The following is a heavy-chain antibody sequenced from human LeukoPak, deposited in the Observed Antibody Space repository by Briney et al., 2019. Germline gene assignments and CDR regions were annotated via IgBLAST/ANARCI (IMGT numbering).Heavy chain of an antibody. Sequence: EGSLRLSCAASGFTFGSYAMSWVRQAPGKGLEWVSFISGGGGSTYYADSVKGRFTISRDNSKNMLYLQINRLIAEDTAYYYCAKDVPIGDSADDAFDIWGQGTMVTVPS. CDR1: GFTFGSYA. J-gene: IGHJ3*02. D-gene: IGHD2-21*02. CDR2: ISGGGGST. V-gene: IGHV3-23*01. CDR3: AKDVPIGDSADDAFDI.